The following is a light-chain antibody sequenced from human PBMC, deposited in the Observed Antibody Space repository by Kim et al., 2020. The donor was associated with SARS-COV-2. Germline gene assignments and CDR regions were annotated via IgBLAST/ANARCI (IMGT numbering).Light chain of an antibody. J-gene: IGLJ1*01. V-gene: IGLV1-40*01. CDR3: QSYDSNLGGYV. Sequence: ATMSCSARDSNTGEGFHVHWFQQCPGGVPSVVIHDSAKRPSGVPDRFSASRSGTSASLTITGLQAEDEADYHCQSYDSNLGGYVFGSGTKVTVL. CDR2: DSA. CDR1: DSNTGEGFH.